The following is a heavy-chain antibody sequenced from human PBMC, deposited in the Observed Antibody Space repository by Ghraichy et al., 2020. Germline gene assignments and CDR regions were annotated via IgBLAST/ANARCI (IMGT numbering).Heavy chain of an antibody. CDR2: IYYSGST. CDR1: GGSISSGDYY. V-gene: IGHV4-30-4*01. J-gene: IGHJ6*02. D-gene: IGHD4-17*01. Sequence: PLSLTCTVSGGSISSGDYYWSWIRQPPGKGLEWIGYIYYSGSTYYNPSLKSRVTISVDTSKNQFSLKLSSVTAADTAVYYCAREVRDGDYYYYGMDVWGQGTTVTVSS. CDR3: AREVRDGDYYYYGMDV.